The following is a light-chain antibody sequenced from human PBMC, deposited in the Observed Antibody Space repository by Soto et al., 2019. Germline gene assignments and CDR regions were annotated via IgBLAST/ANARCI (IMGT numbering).Light chain of an antibody. Sequence: RVTQTPTYLPASVGYRVSVTCRASPDISNYLAWYQQKPGKGPELLIYPASTLQSGVTSRFRGTGSGTDFTRTISSLQPEDVATYYGQKYNIAPYTFSQGTDLEIK. CDR2: PAS. CDR1: PDISNY. CDR3: QKYNIAPYT. V-gene: IGKV1-27*01. J-gene: IGKJ2*01.